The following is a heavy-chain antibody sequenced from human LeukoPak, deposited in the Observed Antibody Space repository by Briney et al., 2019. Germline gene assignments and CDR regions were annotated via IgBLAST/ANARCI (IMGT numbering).Heavy chain of an antibody. Sequence: SQTLSLTCAVSGGSISSGGYSWSWIRQPPGKGLEWIGYIYHSGSTYYNPSLKSRVTISVDRSKNQFSLKLSSVTAADTAVYYCARTCMVRGVIRPWGQGTLVTVSS. J-gene: IGHJ4*02. D-gene: IGHD3-10*01. CDR3: ARTCMVRGVIRP. CDR1: GGSISSGGYS. V-gene: IGHV4-30-2*01. CDR2: IYHSGST.